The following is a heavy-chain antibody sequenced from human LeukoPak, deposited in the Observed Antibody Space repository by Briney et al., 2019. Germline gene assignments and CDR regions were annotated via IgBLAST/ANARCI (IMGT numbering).Heavy chain of an antibody. Sequence: GGSLRLSCAASGFTFSYYKMHWVRQAPGKGLEWLSYIDTTSSTIYYAASVKGRFTISRDNAKNSLYLQMNSLRAEDTAVYYCAKDPLPYYDILTGYSSYFDYWGQGTLVTVSS. D-gene: IGHD3-9*01. J-gene: IGHJ4*02. CDR1: GFTFSYYK. CDR2: IDTTSSTI. CDR3: AKDPLPYYDILTGYSSYFDY. V-gene: IGHV3-48*01.